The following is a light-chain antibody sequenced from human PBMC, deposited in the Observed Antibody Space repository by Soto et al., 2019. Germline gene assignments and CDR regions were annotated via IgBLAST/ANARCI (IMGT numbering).Light chain of an antibody. CDR2: GAS. V-gene: IGKV3-20*01. J-gene: IGKJ2*01. CDR1: QRVSRSY. CDR3: QHYGDSSYT. Sequence: EIVLTQSPGTLSLSPGERATLSCRASQRVSRSYLAWYQQKPGQAPRLLIYGASSRATGIPDRFTGSGSGTDFTLTISRLEPEDFAVYSCQHYGDSSYTFGQGTKLEIK.